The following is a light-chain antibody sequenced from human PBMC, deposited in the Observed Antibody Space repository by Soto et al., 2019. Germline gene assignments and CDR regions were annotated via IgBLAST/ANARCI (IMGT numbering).Light chain of an antibody. CDR2: GAS. Sequence: EIVLTQSPGTLSLSPGERATLSCRASQSVTSNYLAWYQQKPGQSPRLLIYGASRRATGIPDRFSGSGSGTDFTLTISRLESEDFAVYYCQQYGSSTSITFGQGTRLDIK. V-gene: IGKV3-20*01. CDR3: QQYGSSTSIT. CDR1: QSVTSNY. J-gene: IGKJ5*01.